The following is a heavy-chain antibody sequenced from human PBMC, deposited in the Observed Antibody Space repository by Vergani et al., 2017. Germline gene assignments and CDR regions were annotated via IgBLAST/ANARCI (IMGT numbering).Heavy chain of an antibody. CDR1: GYTFSSYY. CDR2: INPSGGST. V-gene: IGHV1-46*01. CDR3: ARDLVAAAGPGAFDY. D-gene: IGHD6-13*01. J-gene: IGHJ4*02. Sequence: QVQLVQSGAEVQKPGASVKVSCKASGYTFSSYYMHWVRQAHGQGLEWMGIINPSGGSTRYAQKFQGRVTMTRDTSTSTVYMELSSLRSEDTAVYYCARDLVAAAGPGAFDYWGQGTLVTVSS.